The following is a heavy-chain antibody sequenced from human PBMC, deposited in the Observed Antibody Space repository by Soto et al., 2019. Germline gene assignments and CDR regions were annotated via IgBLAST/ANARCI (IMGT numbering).Heavy chain of an antibody. CDR3: ARVVGALGHWFDP. J-gene: IGHJ5*02. D-gene: IGHD1-26*01. V-gene: IGHV1-18*01. CDR2: IRAYNGNT. Sequence: APVKGSCKAFGYTFTGYVSSWGRKAPEQGLEGMGRIRAYNGNTNYAQKLQGRFTMTTDTSTSTAYMELRSLRSDDTAVYYCARVVGALGHWFDPWGQGTLVTVSS. CDR1: GYTFTGYV.